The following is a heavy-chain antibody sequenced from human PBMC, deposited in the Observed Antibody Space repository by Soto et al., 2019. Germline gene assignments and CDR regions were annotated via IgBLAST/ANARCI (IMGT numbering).Heavy chain of an antibody. V-gene: IGHV3-30*18. J-gene: IGHJ4*02. CDR1: GFTFSTFG. CDR3: PKCIYSSGWYFDY. Sequence: PGGSLRLSCAASGFTFSTFGMHWVRQAPGKGLERVAVISYAGSNKYYADSVKGRFTISRDNSENTLYLQMNSLRAEDTAVYYCPKCIYSSGWYFDYWGQGTLVTVSS. CDR2: ISYAGSNK. D-gene: IGHD6-19*01.